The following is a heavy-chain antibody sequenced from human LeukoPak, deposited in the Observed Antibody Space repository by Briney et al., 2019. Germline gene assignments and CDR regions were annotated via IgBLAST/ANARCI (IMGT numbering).Heavy chain of an antibody. CDR1: GGSFSGYY. J-gene: IGHJ4*02. CDR2: INHSGST. Sequence: SETLSLTCTVYGGSFSGYYWSWIRQPPGKGLEWIGEINHSGSTNYNPSLKSRVTISVDTSKNQFSLKLSSVTAADTAVYYCARGLRRGLRYFDWLLTYDYWGQGTLVTVSS. CDR3: ARGLRRGLRYFDWLLTYDY. V-gene: IGHV4-34*01. D-gene: IGHD3-9*01.